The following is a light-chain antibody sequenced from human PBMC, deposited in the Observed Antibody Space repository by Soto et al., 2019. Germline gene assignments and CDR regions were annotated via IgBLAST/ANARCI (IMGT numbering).Light chain of an antibody. CDR3: SSYTSSSTPYV. V-gene: IGLV2-14*01. CDR1: SSDVGGYNY. CDR2: DVS. J-gene: IGLJ1*01. Sequence: QSVLTQPASVSGSPGQSITISCTGTSSDVGGYNYASWYRQHPGKAPKLMIYDVSNRPSGVSNRFSGSKSGNTASLTISGLQAEDEADYYCSSYTSSSTPYVFGTGTKLTVL.